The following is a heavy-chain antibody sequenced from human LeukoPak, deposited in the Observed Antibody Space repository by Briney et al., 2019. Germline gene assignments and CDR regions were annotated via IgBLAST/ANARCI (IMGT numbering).Heavy chain of an antibody. CDR3: AREGPSTPGFLGAFDI. J-gene: IGHJ3*02. V-gene: IGHV1-69*05. CDR1: GGTFSSYA. Sequence: SVKVSCKASGGTFSSYAISWVRQAPGQGLEWMGGIIPIFGTANYAQKFQGRVTITTDESMSTAYMELSSLRSEDTAVYYCAREGPSTPGFLGAFDIWGQGTMVTVSS. D-gene: IGHD2-15*01. CDR2: IIPIFGTA.